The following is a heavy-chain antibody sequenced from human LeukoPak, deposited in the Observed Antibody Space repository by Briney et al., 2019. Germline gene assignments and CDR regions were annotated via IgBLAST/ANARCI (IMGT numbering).Heavy chain of an antibody. Sequence: GGSLRLPCAVSGFTFSSYWMHWVRQAPGKGLVWVSRINSDGSSTSYADSVKGRFTISRDNAKNTLYLQMNSLRVEDTAVYYCASHCSSTSCLDYWGQGTLVTVSS. CDR2: INSDGSST. CDR1: GFTFSSYW. CDR3: ASHCSSTSCLDY. V-gene: IGHV3-74*01. D-gene: IGHD2-2*01. J-gene: IGHJ4*02.